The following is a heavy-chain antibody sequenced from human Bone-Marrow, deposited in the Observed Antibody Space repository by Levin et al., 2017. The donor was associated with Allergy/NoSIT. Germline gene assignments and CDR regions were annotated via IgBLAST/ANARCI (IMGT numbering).Heavy chain of an antibody. CDR1: GFTSSLYS. J-gene: IGHJ3*02. D-gene: IGHD2/OR15-2a*01. CDR2: ISSSGTDM. CDR3: ARGIIGDVRVAHKEAFDI. V-gene: IGHV3-21*01. Sequence: GESLKISCPVSGFTSSLYSMNWVRQAPGKGLEWVSSISSSGTDMYNADSVKGRFTISRDNAKNSLNLQMSSLRAEDTAVYYCARGIIGDVRVAHKEAFDIWGQGTMVTVSS.